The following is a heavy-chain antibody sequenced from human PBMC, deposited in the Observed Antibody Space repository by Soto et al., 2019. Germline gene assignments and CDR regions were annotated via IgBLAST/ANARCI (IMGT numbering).Heavy chain of an antibody. CDR3: ASEDDGGDRLDV. Sequence: QVQLQQSGPGLVKPSQTLSLTCTVSGDSISSDYYHWTWIRQSPGKVLEGIGYIDHSGSILYNPSLKSRLTISVYTSKTQFSLHPTSVTAADTALYFCASEDDGGDRLDVLGQGTKVTVSS. CDR1: GDSISSDYYH. V-gene: IGHV4-30-4*08. CDR2: IDHSGSI. J-gene: IGHJ6*02. D-gene: IGHD2-21*02.